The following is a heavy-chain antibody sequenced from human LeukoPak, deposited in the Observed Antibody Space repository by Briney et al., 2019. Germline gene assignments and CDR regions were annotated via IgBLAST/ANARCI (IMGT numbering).Heavy chain of an antibody. D-gene: IGHD3-16*01. V-gene: IGHV3-21*01. J-gene: IGHJ5*02. Sequence: GGSLRLSCAASGFTFSSYSMNWVRQAPGKGLEWVSSISSSSGYIYYADSVKGRFTISRDNAKNSLYLQMNSLRAEDTAVYYCARGERATNWFDPWGQGTLVTVSS. CDR1: GFTFSSYS. CDR2: ISSSSGYI. CDR3: ARGERATNWFDP.